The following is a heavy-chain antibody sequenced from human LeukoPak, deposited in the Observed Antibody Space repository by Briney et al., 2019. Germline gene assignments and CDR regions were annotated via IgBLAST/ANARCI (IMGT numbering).Heavy chain of an antibody. CDR1: GGSISSYY. CDR2: IYYSGST. V-gene: IGHV4-59*08. Sequence: PSETLSVTCTVSGGSISSYYWSWIRQPPGKRLEWIGYIYYSGSTNYNPSLKSRVTISVDTSKNQFSLKLSSVTAADTAVYYCARYYGSGSGYFDYWGQGTLVTVSS. CDR3: ARYYGSGSGYFDY. J-gene: IGHJ4*02. D-gene: IGHD3-10*01.